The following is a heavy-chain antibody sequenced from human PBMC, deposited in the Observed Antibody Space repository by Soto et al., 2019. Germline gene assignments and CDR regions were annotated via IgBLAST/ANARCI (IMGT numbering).Heavy chain of an antibody. Sequence: ASVKVSCKASGYTFTSYGISWVRQAPGQGLEWMGWISAYNGNTNYAQKLQGRVTMTTDTSTSTAYMELRSLRSDDTAVYYCARDTCSGGSCYSAEFDYWGQGTLVT. CDR1: GYTFTSYG. V-gene: IGHV1-18*01. J-gene: IGHJ4*02. CDR2: ISAYNGNT. D-gene: IGHD2-15*01. CDR3: ARDTCSGGSCYSAEFDY.